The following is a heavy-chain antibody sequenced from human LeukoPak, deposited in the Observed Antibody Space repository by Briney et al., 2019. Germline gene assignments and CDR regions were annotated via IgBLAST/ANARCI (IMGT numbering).Heavy chain of an antibody. D-gene: IGHD6-6*01. CDR1: GGTFSSYA. J-gene: IGHJ6*02. CDR3: ARPYSSSSYYYGMDV. Sequence: GSSVKVSCKASGGTFSSYAISWVRQAPGQGLEWMGGIIPIFGTANYAQKFQGRVTITADESTNTAYMELSSLRSEDMAVYYCARPYSSSSYYYGMDVWGQGTTVTVSS. CDR2: IIPIFGTA. V-gene: IGHV1-69*01.